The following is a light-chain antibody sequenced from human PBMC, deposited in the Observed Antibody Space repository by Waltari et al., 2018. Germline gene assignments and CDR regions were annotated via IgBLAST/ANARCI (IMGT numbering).Light chain of an antibody. CDR1: QTINNNF. CDR3: QQYDGSILT. V-gene: IGKV3-20*01. Sequence: IVLTQSPDTLSLSPGQRATLPCRASQTINNNFLVWYQQKPGQAPRLLIHGASSRATGCPDRFSGSGSGTDFTLTSSRLEPEDVAVYYCQQYDGSILTFGGGTKVEI. CDR2: GAS. J-gene: IGKJ4*01.